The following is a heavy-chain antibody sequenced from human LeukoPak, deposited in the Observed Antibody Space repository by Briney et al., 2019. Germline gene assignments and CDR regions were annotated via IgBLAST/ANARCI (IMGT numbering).Heavy chain of an antibody. CDR2: LYSDGNT. D-gene: IGHD1-14*01. CDR1: AFTVITND. CDR3: ARGVEPLAANTLAY. V-gene: IGHV3-53*01. J-gene: IGHJ4*02. Sequence: GGSLRLSCAASAFTVITNDMTWVRQAPGKGLEWVSVLYSDGNTKYADSVQGRFTISRDNSKNTLYLEMNSLSPDDTAVYYCARGVEPLAANTLAYWGQGTLVTVSS.